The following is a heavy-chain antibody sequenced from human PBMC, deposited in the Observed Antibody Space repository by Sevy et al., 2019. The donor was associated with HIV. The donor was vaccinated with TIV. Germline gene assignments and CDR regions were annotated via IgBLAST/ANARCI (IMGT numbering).Heavy chain of an antibody. V-gene: IGHV3-30*02. CDR1: GFTLSSVG. CDR3: AKDYCIGNDCFLGWFDP. J-gene: IGHJ5*02. CDR2: IGHDGNKY. Sequence: GGSLRLSCAASGFTLSSVGIHWVRLTPGTGLEWLAFIGHDGNKYFYGASVKGRITTSRDKSKNTVSLQMNSLRVEDTAIYYWAKDYCIGNDCFLGWFDPRGQGTVVTVSS. D-gene: IGHD2-15*01.